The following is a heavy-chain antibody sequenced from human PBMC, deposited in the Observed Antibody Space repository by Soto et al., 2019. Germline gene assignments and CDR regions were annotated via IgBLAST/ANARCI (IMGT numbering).Heavy chain of an antibody. CDR2: IYYSGST. CDR1: GGSISSGDYY. J-gene: IGHJ4*02. V-gene: IGHV4-30-4*01. Sequence: SETLSLTCTVSGGSISSGDYYWSWIRQPPGKGLEWIGYIYYSGSTYYNPSLKSRVTISVDTSKNQFSLKLSSVTAADTAVYYCARVTMIVVASTYYFDYWGQGTLVTVSS. D-gene: IGHD3-22*01. CDR3: ARVTMIVVASTYYFDY.